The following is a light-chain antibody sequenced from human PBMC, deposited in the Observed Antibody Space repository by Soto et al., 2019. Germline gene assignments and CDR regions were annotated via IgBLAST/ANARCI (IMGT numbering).Light chain of an antibody. V-gene: IGKV3-20*01. CDR3: QQYGRSPFT. Sequence: EIVLTQSPGTLSLSPGGRATLSCRASPSVSGSNLAWYQQKPGQAPRLVIYGASSRATGIPDRFSGSGSGTDFTLTISRLEPEDFAVYYCQQYGRSPFTFGPGTKVDIK. CDR1: PSVSGSN. CDR2: GAS. J-gene: IGKJ3*01.